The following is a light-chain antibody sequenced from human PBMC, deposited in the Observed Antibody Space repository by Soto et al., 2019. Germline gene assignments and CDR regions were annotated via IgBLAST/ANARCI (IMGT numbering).Light chain of an antibody. CDR2: RSS. V-gene: IGKV1-39*01. Sequence: DIQMTQSPSSLPVSIGDRVIITCRASQSISTYLNRYQYKPGKAPRLVIFRSSTLQSGVPSRFSGRGSGTDFTLTISSLQPEDFATYFCQQTFSPSVSFGGGTRVEI. CDR1: QSISTY. J-gene: IGKJ4*01. CDR3: QQTFSPSVS.